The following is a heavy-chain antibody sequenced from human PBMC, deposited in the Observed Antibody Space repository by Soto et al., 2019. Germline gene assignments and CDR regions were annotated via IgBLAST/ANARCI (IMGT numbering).Heavy chain of an antibody. CDR3: AKRPKAGRPVDV. CDR1: GLTFHTYA. V-gene: IGHV3-23*01. J-gene: IGHJ6*04. Sequence: GGSLRLSCVASGLTFHTYAMSWVRQAPGKGPEWVSAINPSGDSTYYADSVKGRLTISRDNSKNTVYLQINSLRAEDTAIYYCAKRPKAGRPVDVWGKGTTVTVSS. CDR2: INPSGDST. D-gene: IGHD6-6*01.